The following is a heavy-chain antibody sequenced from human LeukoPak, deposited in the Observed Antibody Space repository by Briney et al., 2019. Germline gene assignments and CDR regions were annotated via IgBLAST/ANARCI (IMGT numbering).Heavy chain of an antibody. V-gene: IGHV3-21*01. D-gene: IGHD2-15*01. CDR1: GFTFSSYS. J-gene: IGHJ4*02. CDR3: ARDDVGVVVAATHVDY. CDR2: ISSSSSYI. Sequence: PGGSLRLSCAASGFTFSSYSMNWVRQAPGKGLEWVSSISSSSSYIYYADSVKGRFTISRDSAKNSLYLQMNSLRAEDTAVYYCARDDVGVVVAATHVDYWGQGTLVTVSS.